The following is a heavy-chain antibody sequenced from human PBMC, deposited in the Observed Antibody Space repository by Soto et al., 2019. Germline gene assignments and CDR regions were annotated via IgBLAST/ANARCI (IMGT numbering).Heavy chain of an antibody. V-gene: IGHV3-15*01. D-gene: IGHD1-26*01. CDR1: GLTFTNAW. CDR3: VTGLRSASLDF. Sequence: EVQLVESGGGLVKPGGSLRLSCVASGLTFTNAWMTWVRQAPGKGLEWAGRLKGKADGGTINYAAPVKGRFTISRDDSKNTVYLEMNSLKTEDTAVYYCVTGLRSASLDFWGQGTLVTVSS. J-gene: IGHJ4*02. CDR2: LKGKADGGTI.